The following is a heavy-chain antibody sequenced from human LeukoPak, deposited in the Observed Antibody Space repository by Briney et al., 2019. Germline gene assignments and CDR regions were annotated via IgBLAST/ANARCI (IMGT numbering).Heavy chain of an antibody. D-gene: IGHD6-13*01. J-gene: IGHJ4*02. CDR3: ARDPSAAGPPFDY. CDR2: IYHSGST. Sequence: TSETLSLTCTVSGYSISSGYYWGWIRQPPGKGLEWIGSIYHSGSTYYNPSLKSRVTISVDTSKNQFSLRLSSVTAADTAVYYCARDPSAAGPPFDYWGQGTLVTVSS. CDR1: GYSISSGYY. V-gene: IGHV4-38-2*02.